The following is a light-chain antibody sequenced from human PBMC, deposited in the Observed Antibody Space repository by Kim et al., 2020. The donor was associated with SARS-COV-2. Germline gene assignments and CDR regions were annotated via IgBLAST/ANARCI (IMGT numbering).Light chain of an antibody. V-gene: IGKV1-17*03. CDR2: AAS. CDR1: RGISNY. J-gene: IGKJ4*01. Sequence: SASVGDTVTITCRASRGISNYLAWFQQKPGEVPKRLIYAASSLESGVPSRFSGSGSGTEFTLTISSLQPEDFATYYCLQQYAYPLTFGGGTKLEI. CDR3: LQQYAYPLT.